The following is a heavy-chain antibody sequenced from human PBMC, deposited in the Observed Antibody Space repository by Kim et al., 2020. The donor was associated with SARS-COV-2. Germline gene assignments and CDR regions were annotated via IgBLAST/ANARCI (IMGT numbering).Heavy chain of an antibody. V-gene: IGHV1-69*13. Sequence: SVKVSCKASGGTFSSYAISWVRQAPGQGLEWMGGIIPIFGTANYAQKFQGRVTITADESTSTAYMELSSLRSEDTAVYYCARGGGSSSWYVGDYFDYWGQGTLVTVSS. CDR2: IIPIFGTA. CDR1: GGTFSSYA. D-gene: IGHD6-13*01. J-gene: IGHJ4*02. CDR3: ARGGGSSSWYVGDYFDY.